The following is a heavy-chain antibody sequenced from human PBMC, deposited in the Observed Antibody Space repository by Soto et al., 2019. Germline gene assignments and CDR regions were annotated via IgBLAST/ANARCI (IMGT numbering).Heavy chain of an antibody. V-gene: IGHV3-23*01. CDR3: AKGVSQYTPLALFDY. CDR2: ISGSDGRT. Sequence: EVQLLESGGGLVRPGGSLRLSCAASGFTFSSYAMSWVRQAPGKGLEWVSTISGSDGRTYSTDSVKGRFTISRDNSRNTAYLQMNSRRVEDTAVYYGAKGVSQYTPLALFDYWGRGTLVTVSS. J-gene: IGHJ4*02. D-gene: IGHD2-2*02. CDR1: GFTFSSYA.